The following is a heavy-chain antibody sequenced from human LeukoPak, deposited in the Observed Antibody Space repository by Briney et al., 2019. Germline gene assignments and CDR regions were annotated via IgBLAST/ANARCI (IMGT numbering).Heavy chain of an antibody. Sequence: GGALELSCAASGFTFSSYGMHWVRPAPGKGLEGVAVIWYDGSNKYYADSVKGRFTISRDNSKNTLYLQTNSLRAEDTAVYYCARTGYCSSTSCLEYYYYYGMDVWGQGTTVTVSS. V-gene: IGHV3-33*01. CDR1: GFTFSSYG. D-gene: IGHD2-2*01. J-gene: IGHJ6*02. CDR3: ARTGYCSSTSCLEYYYYYGMDV. CDR2: IWYDGSNK.